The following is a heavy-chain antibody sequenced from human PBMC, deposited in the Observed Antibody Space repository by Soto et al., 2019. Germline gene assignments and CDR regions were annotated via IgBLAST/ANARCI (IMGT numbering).Heavy chain of an antibody. Sequence: GGSLRLSCAASGFTFSNYGMHWVRQAPGKGLEWVAVIWDDGNQKYYVDSVKGRFTISRDNSENTMFLQMNSLTAEDTAVYYCVRGGKTAGAFDIWGQGTMVTVSS. CDR2: IWDDGNQK. CDR1: GFTFSNYG. J-gene: IGHJ3*02. D-gene: IGHD3-16*01. V-gene: IGHV3-33*01. CDR3: VRGGKTAGAFDI.